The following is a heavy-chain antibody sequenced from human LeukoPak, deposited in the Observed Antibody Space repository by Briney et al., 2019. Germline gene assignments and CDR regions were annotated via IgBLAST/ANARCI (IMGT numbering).Heavy chain of an antibody. J-gene: IGHJ3*02. Sequence: SETLSLTCTVSGDSISSGDYYGSWIRQPAGKGLEWIGRISSSGSTDYNPSLKSRVTISVDTSKNQFSLKLSSVTAADTAVYFCARGPYSYDSSGAFDIWGQGTMVTVSS. CDR1: GDSISSGDYY. V-gene: IGHV4-61*02. CDR2: ISSSGST. CDR3: ARGPYSYDSSGAFDI. D-gene: IGHD3-22*01.